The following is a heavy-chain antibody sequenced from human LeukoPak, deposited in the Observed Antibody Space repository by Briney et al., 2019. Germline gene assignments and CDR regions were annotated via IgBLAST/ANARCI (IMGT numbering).Heavy chain of an antibody. Sequence: SETLSLTCTVSGGSISSSSYHWGWLRQPPGKGLEWIGTIYYGGSTYYNPSLKSRVTISVDTSKKQFSLKLTSVTAADAAVYYCARLGDYYDSSGYFDAFDIWGQGTMVTVFS. D-gene: IGHD3-22*01. CDR1: GGSISSSSYH. CDR2: IYYGGST. V-gene: IGHV4-39*01. CDR3: ARLGDYYDSSGYFDAFDI. J-gene: IGHJ3*02.